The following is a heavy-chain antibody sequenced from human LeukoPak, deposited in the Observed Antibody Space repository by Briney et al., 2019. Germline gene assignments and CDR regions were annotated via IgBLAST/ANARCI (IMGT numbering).Heavy chain of an antibody. CDR1: GGSLSSGGYS. Sequence: PSETLSLTCAVSGGSLSSGGYSWSWIRQPPGKGLEWIGYIYHSGSTYYNPSLKSRVTISVDRSKNQFSLKLSSVTAADTAVYYCARGGYSYGYFDYWGQGTLVTVSS. J-gene: IGHJ4*02. V-gene: IGHV4-30-2*01. CDR2: IYHSGST. CDR3: ARGGYSYGYFDY. D-gene: IGHD5-18*01.